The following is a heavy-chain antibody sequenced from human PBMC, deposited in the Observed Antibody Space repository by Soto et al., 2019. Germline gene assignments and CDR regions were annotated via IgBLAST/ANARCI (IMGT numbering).Heavy chain of an antibody. CDR1: GGSISSGGYY. CDR3: ARGSVLRFLEPSSYLDY. V-gene: IGHV4-31*03. CDR2: IYYSGST. D-gene: IGHD3-3*01. J-gene: IGHJ4*02. Sequence: SETLSLTCTVSGGSISSGGYYWSWIRQHPGKGLEWIGYIYYSGSTYYNPSLKSRVTISVDTSKNQFSLKLSSVTAADTAVYYCARGSVLRFLEPSSYLDYWGQGTLVTVSS.